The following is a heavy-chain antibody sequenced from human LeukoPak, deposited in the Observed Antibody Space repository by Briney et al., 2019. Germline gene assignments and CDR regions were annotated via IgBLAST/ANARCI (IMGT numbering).Heavy chain of an antibody. CDR3: ARSEYYGSGSYYTYPDY. CDR2: IKQDGSEK. D-gene: IGHD3-10*01. CDR1: GFTFGSYW. J-gene: IGHJ4*02. Sequence: PGGSLRLSXAASGFTFGSYWMSWVRQAPGKGLEWLANIKQDGSEKYYVDSVKGRFTISRDNAKNSLYLQMNSLRAEDTAVYYCARSEYYGSGSYYTYPDYWGQGTLVTVSS. V-gene: IGHV3-7*01.